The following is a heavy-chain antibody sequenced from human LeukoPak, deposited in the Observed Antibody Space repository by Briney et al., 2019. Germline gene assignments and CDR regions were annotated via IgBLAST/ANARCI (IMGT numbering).Heavy chain of an antibody. Sequence: GGSLRLSCAASGFTFNDYTMNWVRQAPGKGLEWVSSISSSSTYIFYADSLKGRFTISRDNAKNSLYLQMNSLRAGDTAVYYCARGPSYGSGSYYHFDYWGQGTLVTVSS. J-gene: IGHJ4*02. CDR2: ISSSSTYI. CDR1: GFTFNDYT. V-gene: IGHV3-21*01. D-gene: IGHD3-10*01. CDR3: ARGPSYGSGSYYHFDY.